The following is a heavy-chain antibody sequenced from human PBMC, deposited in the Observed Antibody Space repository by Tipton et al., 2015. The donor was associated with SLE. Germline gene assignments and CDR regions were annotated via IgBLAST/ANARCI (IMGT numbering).Heavy chain of an antibody. CDR2: ISSSGSTM. J-gene: IGHJ4*02. CDR3: ARDVRDSWTRYFDY. CDR1: GFTFSDYY. D-gene: IGHD6-13*01. V-gene: IGHV3-11*01. Sequence: SLRLSCAASGFTFSDYYMSWIRQAPGKGLEWLSYISSSGSTMYYADSVRGRFTISRDNAKNSLYLQMNTLGAEDTAVYYCARDVRDSWTRYFDYWGQGTLVTVSS.